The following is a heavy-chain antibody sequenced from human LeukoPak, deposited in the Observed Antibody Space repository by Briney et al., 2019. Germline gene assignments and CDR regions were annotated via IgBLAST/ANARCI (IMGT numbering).Heavy chain of an antibody. V-gene: IGHV3-23*01. CDR2: LSGSGGST. J-gene: IGHJ3*02. CDR1: GFTFSSYA. CDR3: ATSRYDFWSEDSFDI. D-gene: IGHD3-3*01. Sequence: GGSLRLSCAASGFTFSSYAMSWVCQAPGKGLEGVSTLSGSGGSTYYADSVKGRFTISRDNSKNTLYLQINSLRAEDTAVYYCATSRYDFWSEDSFDIWGQGTMVSVSS.